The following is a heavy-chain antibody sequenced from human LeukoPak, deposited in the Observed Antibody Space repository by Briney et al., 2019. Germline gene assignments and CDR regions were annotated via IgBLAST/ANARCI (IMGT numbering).Heavy chain of an antibody. CDR3: ARSRFYGQGDSSGYLGY. CDR1: GGTFSSYA. J-gene: IGHJ4*02. V-gene: IGHV1-69*05. Sequence: SVKVSCKASGGTFSSYAISWVRQAPGQGLEWMGRIIPIFGTANYAQKFQGRVTITTDESTSTACMELSSLRSEDTAVYYCARSRFYGQGDSSGYLGYWGQGTLVTVSS. CDR2: IIPIFGTA. D-gene: IGHD3-22*01.